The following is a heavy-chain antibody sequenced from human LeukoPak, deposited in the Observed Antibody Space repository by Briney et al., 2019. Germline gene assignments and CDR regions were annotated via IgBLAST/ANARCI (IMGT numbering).Heavy chain of an antibody. CDR2: SNSNRGGT. J-gene: IGHJ4*02. V-gene: IGHV1-2*02. CDR3: ASYGSGSHSWFDY. Sequence: ASVKVSCKASGYTFTGYIMHWVRQAPGQGLEWMGRSNSNRGGTNYAQKFLGRVTMTRDMSTSTVYMELSSLTSEDTAVYYCASYGSGSHSWFDYWGQGTLVTVSS. CDR1: GYTFTGYI. D-gene: IGHD3-10*01.